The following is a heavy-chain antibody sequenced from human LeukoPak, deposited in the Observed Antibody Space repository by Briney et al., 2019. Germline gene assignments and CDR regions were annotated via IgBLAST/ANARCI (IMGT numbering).Heavy chain of an antibody. CDR2: INPNSGGT. CDR1: GYTFTGYY. CDR3: ARDLPPLGSGSYGLSH. D-gene: IGHD1-26*01. V-gene: IGHV1-2*02. J-gene: IGHJ4*02. Sequence: ASVKVSCKASGYTFTGYYMHWVRQAPGQGLEWMGWINPNSGGTNYGQKFQGRVTMTRDTSISTAYMELSRLRSDDTAVYYCARDLPPLGSGSYGLSHWGQGTLVTVSS.